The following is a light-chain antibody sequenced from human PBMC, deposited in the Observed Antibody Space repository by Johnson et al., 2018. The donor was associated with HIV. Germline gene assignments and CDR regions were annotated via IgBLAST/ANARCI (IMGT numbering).Light chain of an antibody. Sequence: QSVLTQPPSVSAAPGQKVTISCSGSSSNIGNNYVSWYQQLPGTAPKLLIYDSNKRPSGIPDRFSGSKSGTSATLGITGLQTGDEADYYCGTWDSSLSADVFGPGTKVTVL. CDR3: GTWDSSLSADV. CDR1: SSNIGNNY. V-gene: IGLV1-51*01. CDR2: DSN. J-gene: IGLJ1*01.